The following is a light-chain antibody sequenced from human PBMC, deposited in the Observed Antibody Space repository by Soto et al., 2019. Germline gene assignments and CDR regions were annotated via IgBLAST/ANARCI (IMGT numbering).Light chain of an antibody. CDR3: QQRSKLPIT. J-gene: IGKJ4*01. Sequence: EIVLTKSQATMSLSPGERATLSCRASQSVSSSLAWYQQKPGQAPRLLIYDASNRATGIPARFSGSGSATDFTLTISSLEPEDFAVYYCQQRSKLPITFGGGTKVEIK. CDR1: QSVSSS. CDR2: DAS. V-gene: IGKV3-11*01.